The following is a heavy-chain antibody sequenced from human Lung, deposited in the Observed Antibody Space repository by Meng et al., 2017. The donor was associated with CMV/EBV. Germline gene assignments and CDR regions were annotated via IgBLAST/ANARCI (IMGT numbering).Heavy chain of an antibody. V-gene: IGHV6-1*01. CDR2: TYYRSKWYN. CDR1: GSSVSSNSTA. CDR3: ARDHSGWFLDY. Sequence: LSGSSVSSNSTALTWIRQSPSRGLEWLGRTYYRSKWYNDYAVSVKSRITINPDTSKNQFSLQLNSVTPEDTAVYYCARDHSGWFLDYWGQGTLVTVSS. J-gene: IGHJ4*02. D-gene: IGHD6-19*01.